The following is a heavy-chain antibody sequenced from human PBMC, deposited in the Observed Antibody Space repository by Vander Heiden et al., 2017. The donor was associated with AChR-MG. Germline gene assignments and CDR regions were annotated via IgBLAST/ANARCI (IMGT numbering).Heavy chain of an antibody. Sequence: EVQLVESGGGLVQPGRSLRLSCAASGFTFADYAMHWVRQAPGKGLEWVSGISWNSGSIGYADSVKGRFTISRDNAKNSLYLQMNSLRAEDTALYYCAKAAVIAAAGTDWFDPWGQGTLVTVSS. V-gene: IGHV3-9*01. CDR3: AKAAVIAAAGTDWFDP. CDR2: ISWNSGSI. D-gene: IGHD6-13*01. J-gene: IGHJ5*02. CDR1: GFTFADYA.